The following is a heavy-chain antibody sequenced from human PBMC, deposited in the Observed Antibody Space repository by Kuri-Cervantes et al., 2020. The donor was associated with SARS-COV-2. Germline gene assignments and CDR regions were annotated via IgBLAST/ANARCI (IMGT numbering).Heavy chain of an antibody. J-gene: IGHJ5*02. D-gene: IGHD1-7*01. CDR1: GFTFSSYS. CDR3: AKDRDWNYGNWFDP. V-gene: IGHV3-21*04. Sequence: LSLTCAASGFTFSSYSMNWVRQAPGKGLEWVSSISSSSSYIYYADSVKGRFTISRDNAKNSLYLQMNSLRAEDTAVYYCAKDRDWNYGNWFDPWGQGTLVTVSS. CDR2: ISSSSSYI.